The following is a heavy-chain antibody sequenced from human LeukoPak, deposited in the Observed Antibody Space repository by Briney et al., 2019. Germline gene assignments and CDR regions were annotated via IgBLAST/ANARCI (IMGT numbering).Heavy chain of an antibody. V-gene: IGHV3-48*03. CDR2: ISSSGSTI. CDR3: AELGITMIGGV. Sequence: GGSLRLSCAASGITFSSYEMNWVRQAPGKGLEWVSYISSSGSTIYYADSVKGRFTISRDNAKNSLYLQMNSLRAEDTAVYYCAELGITMIGGVWGKGTTATISS. J-gene: IGHJ6*04. D-gene: IGHD3-10*02. CDR1: GITFSSYE.